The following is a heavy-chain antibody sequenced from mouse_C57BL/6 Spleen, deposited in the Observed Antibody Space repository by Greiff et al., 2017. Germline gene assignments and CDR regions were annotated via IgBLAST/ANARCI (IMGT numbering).Heavy chain of an antibody. J-gene: IGHJ2*01. CDR2: IYPGDGDT. CDR1: GYAFSSSW. D-gene: IGHD2-3*01. CDR3: ARADGYPGYFDY. Sequence: VQLQQSGPELVKPGASVKISCKASGYAFSSSWMNWVKQRPGKGLEWIGRIYPGDGDTNYNGKFKGKATLTADKSSSTAYMQLSSLTSEDSAVYFCARADGYPGYFDYWGQGTTRTVSS. V-gene: IGHV1-82*01.